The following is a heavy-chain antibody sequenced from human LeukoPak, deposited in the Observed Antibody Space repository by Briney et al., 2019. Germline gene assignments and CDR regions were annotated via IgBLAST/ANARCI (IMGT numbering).Heavy chain of an antibody. CDR3: ARDSGDSGAFDI. CDR1: GFTFSRYD. J-gene: IGHJ3*02. Sequence: PGGSLRLSCAASGFTFSRYDMHWVRHATGKGLEWVSAIGTAGDTYYPGSVKGRFTISRENAKNAFYLQMNSLRAGDTAVYYCARDSGDSGAFDIWGQGTMVTVSS. V-gene: IGHV3-13*04. D-gene: IGHD2-21*02. CDR2: IGTAGDT.